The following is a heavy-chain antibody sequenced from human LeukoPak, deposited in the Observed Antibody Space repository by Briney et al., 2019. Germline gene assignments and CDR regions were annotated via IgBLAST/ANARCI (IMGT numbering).Heavy chain of an antibody. CDR1: GFTFSTYW. Sequence: GGSLRLSCAASGFTFSTYWINWVRQSPGKGLEWVANIRQDGSETYYVDSVKGRFTISRDNAKNSVYLQMNSLRAEDTAVYYCATGGSNYYDSRTPFDIWGQGTVVTVSS. CDR3: ATGGSNYYDSRTPFDI. J-gene: IGHJ3*02. CDR2: IRQDGSET. V-gene: IGHV3-7*01. D-gene: IGHD3-22*01.